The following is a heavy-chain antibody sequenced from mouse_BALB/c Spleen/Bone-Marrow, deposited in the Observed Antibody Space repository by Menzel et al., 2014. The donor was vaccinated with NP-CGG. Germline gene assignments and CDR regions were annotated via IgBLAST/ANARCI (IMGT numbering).Heavy chain of an antibody. CDR2: IDPANGNT. CDR1: GFNIKDTY. J-gene: IGHJ3*01. D-gene: IGHD1-1*01. CDR3: AMYYYGSSLFAY. Sequence: VQLKESGAELVKPGASVKSSCTASGFNIKDTYMHWVKQRPEPGLEWIGRIDPANGNTKYDPKFQGKATITADTSSNTAYLQLSSLTSEDTAVYYCAMYYYGSSLFAYWGQGTLVTVSA. V-gene: IGHV14-3*02.